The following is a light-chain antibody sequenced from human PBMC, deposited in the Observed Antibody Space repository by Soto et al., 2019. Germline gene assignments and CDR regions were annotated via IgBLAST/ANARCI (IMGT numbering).Light chain of an antibody. CDR3: QQYYSHPLT. CDR1: QSVLYSSNNKNY. V-gene: IGKV4-1*01. J-gene: IGKJ4*01. Sequence: DIVMTQSPDSLAVSLGERATINCKSSQSVLYSSNNKNYLAWYQQKAGQPPKLLIYWASTRESGVPDRFSGSGSGTDFTLTISSLQAEDVAVYYCQQYYSHPLTFGGGTKVEIK. CDR2: WAS.